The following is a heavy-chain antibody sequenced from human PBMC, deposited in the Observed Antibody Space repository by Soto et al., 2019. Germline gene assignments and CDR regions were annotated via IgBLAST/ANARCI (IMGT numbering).Heavy chain of an antibody. CDR2: INPANGNT. V-gene: IGHV1-3*01. Sequence: QVQLVQSGAELKKPGAPVNISCQASGFTFSDTLINWVRQGPGQRLEWMGWINPANGNTRYSEPFQGRVTTSSLSSASTAYVALSDLTSEDTAVYYCARDIVSVGARANDAFDVWGQGTMISVSS. J-gene: IGHJ3*01. D-gene: IGHD1-26*01. CDR3: ARDIVSVGARANDAFDV. CDR1: GFTFSDTL.